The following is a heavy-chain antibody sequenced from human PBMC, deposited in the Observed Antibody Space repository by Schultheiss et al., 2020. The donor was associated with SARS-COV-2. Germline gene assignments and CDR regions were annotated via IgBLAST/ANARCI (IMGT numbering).Heavy chain of an antibody. V-gene: IGHV3-15*01. CDR2: IKSKTDGGTT. J-gene: IGHJ4*02. D-gene: IGHD4-23*01. CDR3: TTRTLRGGKGNFDY. Sequence: GESLKISCAASGFTFSSYAMHWVRQAPGKGLEWVGRIKSKTDGGTTDYAAPVKGRFTISRDDSKNTLYLQMNSLKTEDTAVYYCTTRTLRGGKGNFDYWGQGTLVTVSS. CDR1: GFTFSSYA.